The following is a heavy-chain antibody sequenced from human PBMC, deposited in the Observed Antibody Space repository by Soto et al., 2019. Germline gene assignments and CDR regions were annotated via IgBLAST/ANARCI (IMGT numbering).Heavy chain of an antibody. D-gene: IGHD3-10*01. J-gene: IGHJ6*02. CDR2: IYYSGSS. CDR3: ARGTMLRGPGYYYAMDI. V-gene: IGHV4-31*03. CDR1: GDSISRNGHF. Sequence: SETLSLTCTVSGDSISRNGHFWTWIRQHPGKGLEWIGYIYYSGSSYYNPSLKSRVIISVDTSKNQFSLKLTAVTAADTAVYYCARGTMLRGPGYYYAMDIWGQGTTVTVS.